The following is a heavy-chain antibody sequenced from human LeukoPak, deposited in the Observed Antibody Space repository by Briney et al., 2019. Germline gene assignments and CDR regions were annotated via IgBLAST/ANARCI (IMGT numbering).Heavy chain of an antibody. CDR1: GFTFSTYS. V-gene: IGHV3-21*01. CDR2: ISSSSSYI. CDR3: VRIWFADWYFDL. J-gene: IGHJ2*01. Sequence: PGGSLRLSCAASGFTFSTYSMNWVRQAPGKGLEWVSSISSSSSYIYYADSMKGRFTISGDNAKNSLYLQMNSLRAEDTAVYYCVRIWFADWYFDLWGRGTLVTVSS. D-gene: IGHD3-10*01.